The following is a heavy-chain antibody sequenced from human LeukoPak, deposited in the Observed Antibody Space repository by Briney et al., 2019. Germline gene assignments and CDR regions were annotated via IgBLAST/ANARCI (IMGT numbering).Heavy chain of an antibody. CDR2: IIPIFGTA. Sequence: SVKVSCKASGGTFSSYAISWVRQAPGQGLEWMGGIIPIFGTANYAQKFQGRVTITADESTSTAYMELSSLRSEDTAVYYCARDPPAAGYLDYWGQGTLVTVSS. CDR3: ARDPPAAGYLDY. V-gene: IGHV1-69*13. CDR1: GGTFSSYA. D-gene: IGHD6-13*01. J-gene: IGHJ4*02.